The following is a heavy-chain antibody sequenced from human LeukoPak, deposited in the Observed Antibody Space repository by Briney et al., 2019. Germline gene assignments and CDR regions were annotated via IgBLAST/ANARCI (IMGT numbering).Heavy chain of an antibody. J-gene: IGHJ5*02. CDR3: ARSGYNWFDP. V-gene: IGHV4-59*08. CDR1: SVSISSYN. Sequence: PSETLSLTCTVSSVSISSYNWSWIRQPPGKGLEWIGYIHYSGSTNYNPSLKSRVSISVETYKNQFSLKLSSVTAADTAVYYCARSGYNWFDPWGQGTLVTVSS. CDR2: IHYSGST.